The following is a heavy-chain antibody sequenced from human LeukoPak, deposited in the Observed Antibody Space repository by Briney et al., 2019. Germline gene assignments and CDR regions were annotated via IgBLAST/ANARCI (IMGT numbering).Heavy chain of an antibody. CDR3: ARVQEGWLQWDNYYYYGMDV. D-gene: IGHD5-24*01. Sequence: GGSLRLSCAASGFTFSSYAMSWVRQAPGKGLEWVSDISGSGGSTSYAQKFQGRVTMTRDTSTSTVYMELSSLRSEDTAVYYCARVQEGWLQWDNYYYYGMDVWGQGTTVTVSS. V-gene: IGHV3-23*01. J-gene: IGHJ6*02. CDR2: ISGSGGST. CDR1: GFTFSSYA.